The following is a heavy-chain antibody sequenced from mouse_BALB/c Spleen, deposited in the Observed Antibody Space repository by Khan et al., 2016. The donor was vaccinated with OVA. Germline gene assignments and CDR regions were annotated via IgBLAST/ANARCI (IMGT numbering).Heavy chain of an antibody. D-gene: IGHD1-1*01. CDR2: ILPGSGDT. CDR3: ALYGSRGDY. CDR1: GFTFSNYW. Sequence: VQLQESGAELMKPGASVKISCKATGFTFSNYWIEWVKQRPGHGLAWIGQILPGSGDTNYNEKFEGKATFTADTSSNTAYMQLSSLTSEDSAVYYCALYGSRGDYWGQGTTLTVSS. V-gene: IGHV1-9*01. J-gene: IGHJ2*01.